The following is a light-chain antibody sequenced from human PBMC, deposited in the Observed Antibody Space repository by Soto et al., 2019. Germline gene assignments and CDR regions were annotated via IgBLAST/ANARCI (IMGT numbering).Light chain of an antibody. CDR2: EVS. CDR3: SSRTSSSTYV. CDR1: ISDVGGYNY. Sequence: HSVLTQPASVSGSPGQSITISCSGTISDVGGYNYVSWYQQHPGKAPKLMIYEVSNRPSGVSNRFSGSKSGNTASLTISGLQPEDEADYYCSSRTSSSTYVFGTGTKVTVL. J-gene: IGLJ1*01. V-gene: IGLV2-14*01.